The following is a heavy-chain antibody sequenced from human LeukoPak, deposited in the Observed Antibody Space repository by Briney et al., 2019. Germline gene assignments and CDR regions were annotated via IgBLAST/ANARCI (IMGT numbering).Heavy chain of an antibody. J-gene: IGHJ3*02. CDR1: GGSVSSYY. CDR2: LSHSGSS. V-gene: IGHV4-59*02. D-gene: IGHD2-2*01. CDR3: ARARYANAWYAFNI. Sequence: PSETLSLTCTVPGGSVSSYYWSSIRRPPGRRLEWIAYLSHSGSSDSNPSLTSRVTTLVDTSKNQFSLKLTSVTAADTAVYYCARARYANAWYAFNIWGHGTMVTVSS.